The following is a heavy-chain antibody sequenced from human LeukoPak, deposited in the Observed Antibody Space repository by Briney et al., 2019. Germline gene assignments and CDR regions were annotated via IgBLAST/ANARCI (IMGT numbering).Heavy chain of an antibody. D-gene: IGHD3-10*01. CDR1: GFTFSRYS. CDR2: ISSNGGST. CDR3: ARDPGVSPSYYYNAMDV. V-gene: IGHV3-64*01. J-gene: IGHJ6*02. Sequence: GGSLRLSCAASGFTFSRYSMHWVRQAPGKGLEYVSAISSNGGSTYYANSVKGRFTISRDNSKNTLYLQMGSLRAEDMAVYYCARDPGVSPSYYYNAMDVWGQGTTVTVSS.